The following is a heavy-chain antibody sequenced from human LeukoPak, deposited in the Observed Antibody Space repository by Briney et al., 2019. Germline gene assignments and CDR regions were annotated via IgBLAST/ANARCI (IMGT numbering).Heavy chain of an antibody. V-gene: IGHV1-24*01. Sequence: ASVKVSCKVSGYTLTELSMHWVRQAPGKGLEWMGGFDPEDGETIYAQKFQGRVTMTEDTSTDTAYMELSSLRSEDTAVYYCATDAWAAAGKGPDNWFDPRGQGTLVTVSS. CDR1: GYTLTELS. CDR2: FDPEDGET. D-gene: IGHD6-13*01. CDR3: ATDAWAAAGKGPDNWFDP. J-gene: IGHJ5*02.